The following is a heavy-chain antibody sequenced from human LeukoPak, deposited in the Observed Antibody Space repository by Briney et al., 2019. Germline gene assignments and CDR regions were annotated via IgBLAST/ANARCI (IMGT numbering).Heavy chain of an antibody. CDR3: ARQPNNDAFDI. Sequence: SETLSLTCAVYGGSFSGYYWSWIRQPPGKGLEWIGEINHRGSTNYNPSLKSRVTISVDTSKNQFSLKLSSVTAADTAVYYCARQPNNDAFDIWGQGTMVTVSS. V-gene: IGHV4-34*01. CDR1: GGSFSGYY. CDR2: INHRGST. J-gene: IGHJ3*02.